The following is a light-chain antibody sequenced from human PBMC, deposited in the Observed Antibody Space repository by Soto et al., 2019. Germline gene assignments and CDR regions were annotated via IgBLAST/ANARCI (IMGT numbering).Light chain of an antibody. V-gene: IGKV4-1*01. CDR3: QQYFTRPYT. CDR2: WAS. Sequence: VLTQSPSSLAVSLGERATVNCRSSQSVLDNSTNKSYLAWYQKKPGHPPKLLVHWASVREAGVPDRFSGGGSGTDFTLTISSLQAEDVAVYFCQQYFTRPYTFGQGTRLEIK. J-gene: IGKJ2*01. CDR1: QSVLDNSTNKSY.